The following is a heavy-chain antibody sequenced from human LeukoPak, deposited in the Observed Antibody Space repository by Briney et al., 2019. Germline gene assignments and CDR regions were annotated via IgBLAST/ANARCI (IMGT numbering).Heavy chain of an antibody. CDR1: GFPFNMFA. Sequence: GGSLTLSCTVSGFPFNMFAIHCVPHAPGQGLEWVLGLNRVGETIKYADSVKRRFTVSRDASKNMVFLQMNDLRPEDTAVYYCEKEQRIRHCSECVCMEGYYFDYWGQGSLVTVSS. CDR2: LNRVGETI. D-gene: IGHD2-8*02. V-gene: IGHV3-23*01. J-gene: IGHJ4*02. CDR3: EKEQRIRHCSECVCMEGYYFDY.